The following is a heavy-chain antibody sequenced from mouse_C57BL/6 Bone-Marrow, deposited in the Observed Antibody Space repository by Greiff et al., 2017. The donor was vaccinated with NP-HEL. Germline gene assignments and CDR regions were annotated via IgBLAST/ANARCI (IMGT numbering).Heavy chain of an antibody. CDR2: IDPEDGDT. V-gene: IGHV14-1*01. J-gene: IGHJ2*01. Sequence: EVQLQQSGAELVRPGASVKLSCTASGFNIKDYYMHWVKQRPEQGLEWIGRIDPEDGDTEYAPKFQGKATMTADTSSNTAYLQLSSLTSEDTAVYYCTTVGNYYGSSYGVDYWGQGTTLTVSS. CDR3: TTVGNYYGSSYGVDY. CDR1: GFNIKDYY. D-gene: IGHD1-1*01.